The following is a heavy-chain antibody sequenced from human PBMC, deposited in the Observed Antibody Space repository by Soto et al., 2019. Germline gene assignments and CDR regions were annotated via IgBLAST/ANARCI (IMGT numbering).Heavy chain of an antibody. CDR1: GFTFSSYG. Sequence: QVQLVESGGGVVQPGRSLRLSCAASGFTFSSYGMHWVRQAPGKGLEWVAVISYDGSNKYYADSVKGRFTISRDNSKNTLYLQINTLRAEDTAVYYCAKPPYDFWSGPYYYYYMDVWGKGTTVTVSS. CDR2: ISYDGSNK. V-gene: IGHV3-30*18. J-gene: IGHJ6*03. CDR3: AKPPYDFWSGPYYYYYMDV. D-gene: IGHD3-3*01.